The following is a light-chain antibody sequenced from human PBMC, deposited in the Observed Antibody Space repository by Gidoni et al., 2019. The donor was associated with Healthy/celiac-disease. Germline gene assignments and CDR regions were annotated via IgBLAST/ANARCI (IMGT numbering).Light chain of an antibody. J-gene: IGLJ3*02. V-gene: IGLV1-51*02. Sequence: QSVLTQPPSVSAAPGQKVTIPCSGSSSNIGNNYVSWYQQLPGTAPKLLIYENNKRPSGIPDRFSGSKSGTSATLGITGRQTGDEADYYCGTWDSSLSVGVFGGGTKLTVL. CDR1: SSNIGNNY. CDR2: ENN. CDR3: GTWDSSLSVGV.